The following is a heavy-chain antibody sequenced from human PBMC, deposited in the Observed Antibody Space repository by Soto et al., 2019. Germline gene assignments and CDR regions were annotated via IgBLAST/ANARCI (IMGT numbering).Heavy chain of an antibody. V-gene: IGHV2-5*01. CDR2: IYWYDDK. D-gene: IGHD6-13*01. CDR3: AHVYWAASGTRYYFDY. Sequence: QITLTESGPTLVKPTQTLTLTCTFSGFSFTTSSVGVGWIRQPPGKALEFLALIYWYDDKRLSPSLKNRLTITKDTSKNQVVVTMTNMDPEDTATYFCAHVYWAASGTRYYFDYWGQGTLVTVSS. CDR1: GFSFTTSSVG. J-gene: IGHJ4*02.